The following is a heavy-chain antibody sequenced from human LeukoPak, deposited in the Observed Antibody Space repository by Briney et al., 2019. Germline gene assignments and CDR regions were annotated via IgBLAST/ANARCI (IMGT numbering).Heavy chain of an antibody. CDR1: GSTFSTYW. D-gene: IGHD3-3*01. J-gene: IGHJ4*02. V-gene: IGHV3-7*01. Sequence: GGSLRLSCAASGSTFSTYWMTWVRQAPGKGLEWVANIKPDGSGKYYVDSVKGRFIISRDDAKNSLILQMNSLRAEDTALYYCARDGGRNNDYWGQGTLVTVSS. CDR2: IKPDGSGK. CDR3: ARDGGRNNDY.